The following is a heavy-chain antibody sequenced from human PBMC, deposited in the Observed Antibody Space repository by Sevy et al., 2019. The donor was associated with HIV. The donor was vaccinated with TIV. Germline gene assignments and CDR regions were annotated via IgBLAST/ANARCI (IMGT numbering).Heavy chain of an antibody. V-gene: IGHV3-30-3*01. J-gene: IGHJ4*02. CDR3: ARDHNIAGSASGRGYFDH. Sequence: GSLRLSCAASGFTFNIFAMQWVRQAPGKGLEWVSVVSFDETNKQYADSVKGRFTISRDNSKNTLYLQMNSLTTEDTGVYDCARDHNIAGSASGRGYFDHWGQGTLVTVSS. CDR1: GFTFNIFA. CDR2: VSFDETNK. D-gene: IGHD6-13*01.